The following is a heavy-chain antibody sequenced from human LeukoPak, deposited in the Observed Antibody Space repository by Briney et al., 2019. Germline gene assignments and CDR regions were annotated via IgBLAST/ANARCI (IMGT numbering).Heavy chain of an antibody. V-gene: IGHV4-59*12. CDR2: IYYSGST. Sequence: SETLSLTCTVSGGSISSYYWSWIRQPPGKGLEWIGYIYYSGSTNYNPSLKSRVTISVDTSKNQFSLKLSSVTAADTAVYYCARGRWIQLWLPRDWFDPWGQGTLVTVSS. D-gene: IGHD5-18*01. J-gene: IGHJ5*02. CDR3: ARGRWIQLWLPRDWFDP. CDR1: GGSISSYY.